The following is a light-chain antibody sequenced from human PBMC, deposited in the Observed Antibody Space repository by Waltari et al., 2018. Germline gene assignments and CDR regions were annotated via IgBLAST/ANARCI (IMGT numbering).Light chain of an antibody. Sequence: QSALTQPRSVSGSPGQSVTISCTGTSGHVGDYNYVSWYQEQPGKAPRLTIYDVSERPSGVPDRFSASKSGNTASLTISGLQAEDEGSYHCCSRAGSSVVFGGGTKLTVL. J-gene: IGLJ2*01. CDR3: CSRAGSSVV. CDR2: DVS. CDR1: SGHVGDYNY. V-gene: IGLV2-11*01.